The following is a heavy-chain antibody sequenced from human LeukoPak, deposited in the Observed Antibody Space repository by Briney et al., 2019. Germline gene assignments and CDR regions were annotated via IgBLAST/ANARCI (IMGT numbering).Heavy chain of an antibody. J-gene: IGHJ3*02. CDR3: ARNDSGGFDAFDI. CDR1: GGSINSNTYY. V-gene: IGHV4-39*01. D-gene: IGHD3-22*01. Sequence: SETLSLTCTVSGGSINSNTYYWGWVRQSPGKGLEWIGSIHYSGSPYYYNYRGSTFYNPSLKSRITVSVDTSKNQFSLKLTSVIAADTAIYYCARNDSGGFDAFDIWGQGTMVIVSS. CDR2: IHYSGSPYYYNYRGST.